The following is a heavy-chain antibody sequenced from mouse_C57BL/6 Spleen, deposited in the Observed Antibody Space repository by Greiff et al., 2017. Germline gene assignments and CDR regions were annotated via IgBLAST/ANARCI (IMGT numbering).Heavy chain of an antibody. CDR1: GFSLTSYG. V-gene: IGHV2-2*01. CDR2: IWSGGGT. CDR3: ARPYDGYHYFDY. Sequence: VQLQQSGPGLVQPSQSLSITCTVSGFSLTSYGVHWVRQSPGKGLEWLGVIWSGGGTDYNAAYISSLGISKDNSKSQVFFKMNSLQADDTAIYYCARPYDGYHYFDYWGQGTTLTVSS. D-gene: IGHD2-3*01. J-gene: IGHJ2*01.